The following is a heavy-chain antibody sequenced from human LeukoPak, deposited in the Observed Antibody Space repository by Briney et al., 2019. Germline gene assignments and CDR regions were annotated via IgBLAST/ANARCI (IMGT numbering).Heavy chain of an antibody. Sequence: ASVKVSCKASGYTFTGYYMHWVRQAPGQGLEWMGRINPNSGGTNYAQKFQGRVTMTRDTSISTAYMELSRLRSDDTAVYYCARDTARLLWFGESLAYFDYWGQGTLVTVSS. CDR2: INPNSGGT. CDR3: ARDTARLLWFGESLAYFDY. V-gene: IGHV1-2*06. D-gene: IGHD3-10*01. CDR1: GYTFTGYY. J-gene: IGHJ4*02.